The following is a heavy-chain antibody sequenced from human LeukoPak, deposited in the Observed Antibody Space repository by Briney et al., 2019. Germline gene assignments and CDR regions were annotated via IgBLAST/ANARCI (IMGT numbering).Heavy chain of an antibody. CDR1: GFTFSTYT. CDR3: ARDQSSGGFDP. J-gene: IGHJ5*02. Sequence: GGSLRLSCAASGFTFSTYTMNWVRQPPGKGLEWVSSIATSSSTIYYADSVKGRFTISRDNAKNSLYLQMNSLRADDTAVYYCARDQSSGGFDPWGQGTLVTVSS. CDR2: IATSSSTI. D-gene: IGHD3-22*01. V-gene: IGHV3-48*01.